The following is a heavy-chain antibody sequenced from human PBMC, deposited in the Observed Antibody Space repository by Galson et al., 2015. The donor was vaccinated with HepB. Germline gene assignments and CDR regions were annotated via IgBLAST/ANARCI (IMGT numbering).Heavy chain of an antibody. CDR3: ARDGSGSHRYGMDV. V-gene: IGHV7-4-1*02. D-gene: IGHD1-26*01. Sequence: SVKVSCKAFGYTFTKYALNWVRQAPGQGLKWMGWINTNTENPTYAQGFTGRFVFSLDTSVSTAYLQISSLKAEDTAVYYCARDGSGSHRYGMDVWGQGTTVTVSS. J-gene: IGHJ6*02. CDR2: INTNTENP. CDR1: GYTFTKYA.